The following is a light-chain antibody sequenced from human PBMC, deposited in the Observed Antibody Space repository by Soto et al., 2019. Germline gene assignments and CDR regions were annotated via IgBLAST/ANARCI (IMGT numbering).Light chain of an antibody. Sequence: EIVLTQSPATLSLSPGERATLSCRASQSVSFYLAWYQQKPGQAPRLLIYDASNRATGIPARFSGSGSGTDFTLTVSSLEPEVYAVYYCQQRRNWPPLTFGGGTKVVIK. CDR2: DAS. J-gene: IGKJ4*01. CDR3: QQRRNWPPLT. CDR1: QSVSFY. V-gene: IGKV3-11*01.